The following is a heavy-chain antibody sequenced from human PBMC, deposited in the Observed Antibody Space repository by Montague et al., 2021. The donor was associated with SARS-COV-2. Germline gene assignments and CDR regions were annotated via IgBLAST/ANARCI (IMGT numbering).Heavy chain of an antibody. D-gene: IGHD3-3*01. CDR1: GVTFSNYP. CDR3: GGGVNFAY. V-gene: IGHV1-69*13. Sequence: SVKVSCKASGVTFSNYPISWVRQAPGQGPEWMGGIIPMFGTGNYAQKFQGRLTFTADEATNTAYMELSSLISEDTAVYYCGGGVNFAYWGQGTLVIVSS. J-gene: IGHJ4*02. CDR2: IIPMFGTG.